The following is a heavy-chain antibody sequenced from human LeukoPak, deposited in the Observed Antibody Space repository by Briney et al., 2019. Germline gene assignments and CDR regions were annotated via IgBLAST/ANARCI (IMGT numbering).Heavy chain of an antibody. CDR2: IYYSGST. CDR1: GGSISSSSYY. D-gene: IGHD6-19*01. V-gene: IGHV4-39*07. J-gene: IGHJ3*02. Sequence: KASETLSLTCTVSGGSISSSSYYWGWIRQPPGKGLEWIGSIYYSGSTYYNPSLKSRVTISVDTSKNQFSLKLSSVTAADTAVYYCARCQWLDDAFDIWGQGTMVTVSS. CDR3: ARCQWLDDAFDI.